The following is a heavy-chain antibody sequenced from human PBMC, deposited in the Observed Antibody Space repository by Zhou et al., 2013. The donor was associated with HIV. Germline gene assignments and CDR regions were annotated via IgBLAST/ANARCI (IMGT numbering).Heavy chain of an antibody. CDR2: VNPYNGNT. CDR3: ARVACSGGVCYTMEYFYHIDV. D-gene: IGHD2-8*01. J-gene: IGHJ6*04. V-gene: IGHV1-18*04. CDR1: GYIFTNFG. Sequence: QVHLVQSGNEVKKPGASVKLSCKASGYIFTNFGVGWVRQAPGQGLEWMGWVNPYNGNTNIELKLQDRVSMTTDTSTNTAYMEVTSLSSEDTALYFCARVACSGGVCYTMEYFYHIDVWGTGTTVTVSS.